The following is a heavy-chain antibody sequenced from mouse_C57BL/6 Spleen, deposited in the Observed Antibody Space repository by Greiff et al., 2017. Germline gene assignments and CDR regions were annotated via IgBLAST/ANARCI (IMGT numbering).Heavy chain of an antibody. CDR1: GYTFTSYW. CDR3: AITTVVAPYFDY. D-gene: IGHD1-1*01. CDR2: IDPSDSYT. Sequence: QVQLQQPGAELVRPGTSVKLSCKASGYTFTSYWMHWVKQRPGQGLEWIGVIDPSDSYTNYNQKFKGKATLTVDTSSSTAYMQLCSLTSEDSAVYYCAITTVVAPYFDYWGQGTTLTVSS. J-gene: IGHJ2*01. V-gene: IGHV1-59*01.